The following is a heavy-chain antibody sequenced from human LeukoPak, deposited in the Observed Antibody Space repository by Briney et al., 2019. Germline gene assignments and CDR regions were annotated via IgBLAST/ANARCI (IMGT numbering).Heavy chain of an antibody. CDR2: ISDSGART. CDR3: ASDYFLDY. D-gene: IGHD6-25*01. J-gene: IGHJ4*02. CDR1: GFTFSSYA. Sequence: GGSLRLSCAASGFTFSSYAMTWVRQAPGKGLEWVSTISDSGARTNYADSAKGRFTISRDNSMSTLYLQMNSLRAGDTAVYYCASDYFLDYWGQGTLVTVSS. V-gene: IGHV3-23*01.